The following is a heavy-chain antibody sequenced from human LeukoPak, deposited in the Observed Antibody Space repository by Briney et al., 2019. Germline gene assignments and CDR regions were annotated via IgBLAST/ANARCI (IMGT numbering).Heavy chain of an antibody. V-gene: IGHV4-34*01. CDR1: GGSFSGYY. CDR2: INHSGST. Sequence: PETLSLTCAVYGGSFSGYYWSWIRQPPGKGLEWIGEINHSGSTNYNPSLKSRVTISVDTSKNQFSLKLSSVTAADTAVYYCARGWPTPYYYGMDVWGQGTTVTVSS. CDR3: ARGWPTPYYYGMDV. J-gene: IGHJ6*02. D-gene: IGHD5-12*01.